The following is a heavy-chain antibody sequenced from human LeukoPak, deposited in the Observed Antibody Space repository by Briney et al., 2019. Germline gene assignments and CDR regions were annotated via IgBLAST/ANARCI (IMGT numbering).Heavy chain of an antibody. CDR2: INPNSGGT. J-gene: IGHJ5*02. D-gene: IGHD5-12*01. V-gene: IGHV1-2*02. Sequence: ASVKVSCKASGYTFTGYYMHWVRQAPGQGLEWMGWINPNSGGTNYAQKFQGRVTMTRDTSISTAYMELSRLRSDDTAVYYCARDWPSLIVATIRFDPWGQGTLVTVSS. CDR3: ARDWPSLIVATIRFDP. CDR1: GYTFTGYY.